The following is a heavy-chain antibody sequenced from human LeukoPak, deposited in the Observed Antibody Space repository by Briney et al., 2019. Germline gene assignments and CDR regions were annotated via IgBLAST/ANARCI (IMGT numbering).Heavy chain of an antibody. CDR3: AKDPPTVMANAFHI. J-gene: IGHJ3*02. CDR2: ISGSGDT. D-gene: IGHD5-18*01. V-gene: IGHV3-23*01. CDR1: GFTFSSFA. Sequence: HTGGSLRLSCAASGFTFSSFAMSWVRRAPGKGLEWVSGISGSGDTYYADSVKGRFTISRDNSKNTLYLQMNSLRADDTAVYSCAKDPPTVMANAFHIWGQGTMVTVS.